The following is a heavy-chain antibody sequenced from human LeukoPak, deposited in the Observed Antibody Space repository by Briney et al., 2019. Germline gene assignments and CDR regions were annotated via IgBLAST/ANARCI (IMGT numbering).Heavy chain of an antibody. Sequence: GGSLRLSCAASGXTFSSYEMNWVRQAPGKGLEWVSYISSSGSTIYYADSVKGRFTISRDNAKNSLYLQMNSLRAEDTAVYYCARGLAAADDYWGQGTLVTVSS. CDR3: ARGLAAADDY. D-gene: IGHD6-13*01. CDR1: GXTFSSYE. CDR2: ISSSGSTI. J-gene: IGHJ4*02. V-gene: IGHV3-48*03.